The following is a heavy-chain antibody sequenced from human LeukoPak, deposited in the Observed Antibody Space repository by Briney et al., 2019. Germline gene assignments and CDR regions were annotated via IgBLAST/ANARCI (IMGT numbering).Heavy chain of an antibody. Sequence: TSETLSLTCTVSGGSISSSSYYWGWIRQPPGKGLEWIGSIYYSGSTYYNPSLKSRVTISVDKSRNQFSLKLSSVTAADTAVYYCARDLPGEGWFDPWGQGTLVTVSS. CDR1: GGSISSSSYY. J-gene: IGHJ5*02. CDR3: ARDLPGEGWFDP. CDR2: IYYSGST. D-gene: IGHD7-27*01. V-gene: IGHV4-39*07.